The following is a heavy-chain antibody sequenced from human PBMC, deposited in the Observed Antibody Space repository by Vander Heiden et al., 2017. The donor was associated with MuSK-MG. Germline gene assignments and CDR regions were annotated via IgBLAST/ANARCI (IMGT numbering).Heavy chain of an antibody. CDR2: IYHSGST. D-gene: IGHD3-16*01. J-gene: IGHJ4*02. CDR3: ARDSSMITFGGVLGSFDY. V-gene: IGHV4-38-2*02. Sequence: QVQLQESGPGRVKPSETLSLTCAVSGYSISRGSYWGWIRQPPGKGLEWIGSIYHSGSTYYNPSLKSRVTISVDTSKNQFSLKLSSVTAADTAVYYCARDSSMITFGGVLGSFDYWGQGTLVNVAS. CDR1: GYSISRGSY.